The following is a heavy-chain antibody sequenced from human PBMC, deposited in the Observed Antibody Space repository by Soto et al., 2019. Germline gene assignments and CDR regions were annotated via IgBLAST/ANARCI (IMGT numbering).Heavy chain of an antibody. CDR3: ARVHVMVVAGSTFDY. D-gene: IGHD6-19*01. CDR2: IYHGGTT. V-gene: IGHV4-38-2*02. CDR1: DYSISSGSY. J-gene: IGHJ4*01. Sequence: SETLSLTCTVSDYSISSGSYWAWIRQPPGKGPEWIASIYHGGTTFYNPSLKSRITISVDTSNNQFSLKLTSVTAADTAVYYCARVHVMVVAGSTFDYWGHGTLVTVSS.